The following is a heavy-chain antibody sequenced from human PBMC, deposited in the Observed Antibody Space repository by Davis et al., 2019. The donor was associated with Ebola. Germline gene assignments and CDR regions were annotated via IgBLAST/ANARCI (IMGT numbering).Heavy chain of an antibody. Sequence: ASVKVSCKASGYTFSSYGINWVRQAPGQGLEWMGWISPYNGNTNYAQKFQGRVTMTTDTSASMAYVELRGLRSDDTAVYYCARGLRYFDWPLDYWGQGTLVTVSS. D-gene: IGHD3-9*01. CDR3: ARGLRYFDWPLDY. J-gene: IGHJ4*02. CDR2: ISPYNGNT. V-gene: IGHV1-18*01. CDR1: GYTFSSYG.